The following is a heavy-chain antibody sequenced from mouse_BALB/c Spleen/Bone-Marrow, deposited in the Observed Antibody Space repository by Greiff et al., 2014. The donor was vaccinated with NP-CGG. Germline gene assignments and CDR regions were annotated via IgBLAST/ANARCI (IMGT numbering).Heavy chain of an antibody. D-gene: IGHD2-1*01. CDR3: ARGNYRFAY. V-gene: IGHV14-1*02. J-gene: IGHJ3*01. CDR2: IDPENGNT. Sequence: VQLQQSGAELVRPGALVKLSCKASGFNIKDYYMHWVKQRPEQGLEWIGWIDPENGNTICDPKFQGKASITADTSSNTAYLQLSSLTSEDPSVFFCARGNYRFAYWGQGTLVTVSA. CDR1: GFNIKDYY.